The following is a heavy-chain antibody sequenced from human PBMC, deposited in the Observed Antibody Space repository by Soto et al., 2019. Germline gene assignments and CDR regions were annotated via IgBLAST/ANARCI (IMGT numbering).Heavy chain of an antibody. CDR3: AHSIAPRLFDF. J-gene: IGHJ4*02. CDR1: GFSLSTSGVG. V-gene: IGHV2-5*02. CDR2: IYWDDDK. Sequence: QITLKESGPTLVKPTQTLTLTCTFSGFSLSTSGVGVGWIRQPPGKPLEWLALIYWDDDKRYSPSLERRLTXHXXDYKNQVVLAMTNMGPVDTATYYCAHSIAPRLFDFWGQGTLGTVSS. D-gene: IGHD2-15*01.